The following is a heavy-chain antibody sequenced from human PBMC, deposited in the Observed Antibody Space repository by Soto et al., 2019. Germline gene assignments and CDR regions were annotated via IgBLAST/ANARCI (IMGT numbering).Heavy chain of an antibody. CDR2: IYHSGST. J-gene: IGHJ4*02. CDR1: GGSISSSNW. CDR3: ARDDLGGYYDSSGLDY. Sequence: QVQLQESGPGLVKPSGTLSLTCAVSGGSISSSNWWSWVRQPPGKGLERIGEIYHSGSTNYNPSLKSRVTIAVDKSKNQFSLKLSSVTAADTAVYYCARDDLGGYYDSSGLDYWGQGTLVTVSS. V-gene: IGHV4-4*02. D-gene: IGHD3-22*01.